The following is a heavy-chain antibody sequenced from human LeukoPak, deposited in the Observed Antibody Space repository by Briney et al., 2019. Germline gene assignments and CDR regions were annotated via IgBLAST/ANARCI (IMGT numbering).Heavy chain of an antibody. Sequence: GGSLRLSCAASGFTFSSYALSWVRQAPGKGLEWVSGISGSGAVTFYADSVKGRFTISRDNSKNTLYLQMNSLRAEDTAVYYCARVTMIVVVISAFDIWGQGTMVTVSS. V-gene: IGHV3-23*01. CDR2: ISGSGAVT. J-gene: IGHJ3*02. CDR3: ARVTMIVVVISAFDI. D-gene: IGHD3-22*01. CDR1: GFTFSSYA.